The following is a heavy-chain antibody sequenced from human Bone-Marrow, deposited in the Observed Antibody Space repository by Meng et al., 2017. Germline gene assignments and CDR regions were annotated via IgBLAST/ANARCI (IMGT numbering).Heavy chain of an antibody. J-gene: IGHJ6*02. CDR1: GFTFSSYA. CDR2: ISYDGSNK. D-gene: IGHD6-13*01. V-gene: IGHV3-30*04. CDR3: ARDRAYSSPRLGVFYYGMDV. Sequence: GGSLRLSCAASGFTFSSYAMHWVRQAPGKGLEWVAVISYDGSNKYYADSVKGRFTISRDNSKNTLYLQMNSLRAEDTAVYYCARDRAYSSPRLGVFYYGMDVWGQGTTVTVSS.